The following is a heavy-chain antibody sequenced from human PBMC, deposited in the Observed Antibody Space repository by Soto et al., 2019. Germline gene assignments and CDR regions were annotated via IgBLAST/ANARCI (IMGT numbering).Heavy chain of an antibody. CDR3: ARVVGGVVADALDI. CDR2: ISAYNGNT. CDR1: CYTFTSDG. D-gene: IGHD2-15*01. Sequence: ASVKVSCKASCYTFTSDGISWVRRAHGQGLEWMGWISAYNGNTNYAQKLQGRVTMTTDTSTSTAYMELRSLRSDDTAVYYCARVVGGVVADALDIWGQGKMVTVSS. J-gene: IGHJ3*02. V-gene: IGHV1-18*04.